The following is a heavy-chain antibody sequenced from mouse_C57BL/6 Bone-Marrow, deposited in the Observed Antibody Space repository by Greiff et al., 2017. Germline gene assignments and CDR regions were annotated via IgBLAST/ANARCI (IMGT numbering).Heavy chain of an antibody. D-gene: IGHD2-5*01. CDR3: AKPIYYSKGAMDY. CDR2: IWRGGST. CDR1: GFSLTSYG. Sequence: VKLQESGPGLVQPSQSLSITCTVSGFSLTSYGVHWVRQSPGKGLEWLGVIWRGGSTDYNAAFMSRLSITKDNSKSQVFFKMNSLQADDTAIYYCAKPIYYSKGAMDYWGQGTSVTVAS. V-gene: IGHV2-5*01. J-gene: IGHJ4*01.